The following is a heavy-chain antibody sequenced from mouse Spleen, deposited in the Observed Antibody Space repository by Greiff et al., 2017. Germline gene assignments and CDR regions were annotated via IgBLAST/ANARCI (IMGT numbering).Heavy chain of an antibody. J-gene: IGHJ4*01. CDR2: IDPSDSET. CDR3: ARVGGGNAMDY. Sequence: QVQLQQPGAELVRPGSSVKLSCKASGYTFTSYWMHWVKQRPIQGLEWIGNIDPSDSETHYNQKFKDKATLTVDKSSSTAYMQLSSLTSEDSAVYYCARVGGGNAMDYWGQGTSVTVSS. V-gene: IGHV1-52*01. CDR1: GYTFTSYW.